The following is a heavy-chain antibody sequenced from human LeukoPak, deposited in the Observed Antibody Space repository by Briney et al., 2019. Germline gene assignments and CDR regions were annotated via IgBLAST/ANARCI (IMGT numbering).Heavy chain of an antibody. V-gene: IGHV1-69*05. Sequence: SVKVSCKASGGTFSSYAISWVRQAPGQGLEWMGGIIPIFGAANYAQKFQGRVTITTDESTSTAYMELSSLRSEDTAVYYCATNPHYYDSSGYYMGFAFDIWGQGTMVTVSS. CDR1: GGTFSSYA. CDR3: ATNPHYYDSSGYYMGFAFDI. CDR2: IIPIFGAA. J-gene: IGHJ3*02. D-gene: IGHD3-22*01.